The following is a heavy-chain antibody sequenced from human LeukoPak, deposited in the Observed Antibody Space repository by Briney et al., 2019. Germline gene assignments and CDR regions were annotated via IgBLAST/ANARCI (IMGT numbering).Heavy chain of an antibody. V-gene: IGHV3-30-3*01. Sequence: PGGSLRLSCAASGFTFSSYAMHWVRQAPGKGLEWVAVISYDGSNKYYADSVKGRFTISRDNSKNTLYLQMNSLRAEDTAVYYCVKAEPYYYVDPGAFDIWGQGTMVTVSS. CDR3: VKAEPYYYVDPGAFDI. CDR1: GFTFSSYA. D-gene: IGHD3-10*02. J-gene: IGHJ3*02. CDR2: ISYDGSNK.